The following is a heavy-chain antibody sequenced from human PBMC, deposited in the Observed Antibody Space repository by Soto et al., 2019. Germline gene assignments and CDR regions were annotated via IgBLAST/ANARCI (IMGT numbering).Heavy chain of an antibody. Sequence: GGSLRLSCAASGFTFSGSAMHWVRQASGKGLEWVGRIRSKANSYATAYAASVKGRFTISRDDSKNTAYLQMNSLKTEDTAVYYCTRHYDILTGYYNGFDYWSQGTLVTVSS. CDR1: GFTFSGSA. CDR3: TRHYDILTGYYNGFDY. J-gene: IGHJ4*02. V-gene: IGHV3-73*01. D-gene: IGHD3-9*01. CDR2: IRSKANSYAT.